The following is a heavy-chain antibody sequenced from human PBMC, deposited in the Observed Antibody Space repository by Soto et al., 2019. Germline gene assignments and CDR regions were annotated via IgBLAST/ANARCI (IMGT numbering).Heavy chain of an antibody. CDR1: GGTFSSYA. CDR2: IIPIFGTA. V-gene: IGHV1-69*13. J-gene: IGHJ6*02. D-gene: IGHD6-13*01. Sequence: GASVKVSCKASGGTFSSYAISWVRQAPGQGLEWMGGIIPIFGTANYAQKFQGRVTITADDSRSTAYMELSSLRSEDTAVYYCARDLDGRQLVCGMDVWDQGTTVTVSS. CDR3: ARDLDGRQLVCGMDV.